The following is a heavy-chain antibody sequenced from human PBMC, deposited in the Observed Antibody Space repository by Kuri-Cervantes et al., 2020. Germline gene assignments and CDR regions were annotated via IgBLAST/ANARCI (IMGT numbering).Heavy chain of an antibody. D-gene: IGHD1-26*01. Sequence: ESLKISCTVSGGSISSSSYYWGWIRQPPGKGLEWIGSIYYSGSTYYNPSLKSRVTISIDTSKNQFSLRLRNVTAADTAIYYCARLSGTFRWGQGTLVTVSS. J-gene: IGHJ4*02. CDR1: GGSISSSSYY. V-gene: IGHV4-39*01. CDR3: ARLSGTFR. CDR2: IYYSGST.